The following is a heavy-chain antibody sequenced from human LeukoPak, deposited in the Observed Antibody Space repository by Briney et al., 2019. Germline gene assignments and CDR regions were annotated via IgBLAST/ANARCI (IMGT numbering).Heavy chain of an antibody. V-gene: IGHV1-3*01. CDR3: ARESSMVRGLNAFDI. J-gene: IGHJ3*02. Sequence: GASVKVSCKASGYTFTSYAMHWVRQAPGQRLEWMGWINAGNGNTKYSQKFQGRVTITRDTSASTAYMELSSLGSEDTAVYYCARESSMVRGLNAFDIWGQRTMVTVSS. CDR1: GYTFTSYA. CDR2: INAGNGNT. D-gene: IGHD3-10*01.